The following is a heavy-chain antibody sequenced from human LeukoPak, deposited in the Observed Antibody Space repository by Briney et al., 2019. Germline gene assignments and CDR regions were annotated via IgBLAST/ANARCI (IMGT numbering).Heavy chain of an antibody. CDR2: ISSSSSTI. Sequence: SGGSLRLSCAASGFTFSSYSMNWVRQAPGKGLEWVSYISSSSSTIYYADSVKGRFTISRDNAKNSLYLQMNSLRAEDTAVYYCARGLGYCSGGSCQNYFDYWGQGTLVTVSS. V-gene: IGHV3-48*01. CDR3: ARGLGYCSGGSCQNYFDY. J-gene: IGHJ4*02. D-gene: IGHD2-15*01. CDR1: GFTFSSYS.